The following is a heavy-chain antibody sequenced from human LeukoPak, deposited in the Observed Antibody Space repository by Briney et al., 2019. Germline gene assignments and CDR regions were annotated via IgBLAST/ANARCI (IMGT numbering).Heavy chain of an antibody. CDR3: AKDHENLDY. J-gene: IGHJ4*02. D-gene: IGHD1-14*01. Sequence: GGSLRLSCAASGFTFNNYDMHWVRQAPGKGLEWVAVISYDGSNKYYTDSVKGRFTISRDNSKNTLYLQMNSLRAEDTAVYYCAKDHENLDYWGRGTLVTVSS. CDR2: ISYDGSNK. CDR1: GFTFNNYD. V-gene: IGHV3-30*18.